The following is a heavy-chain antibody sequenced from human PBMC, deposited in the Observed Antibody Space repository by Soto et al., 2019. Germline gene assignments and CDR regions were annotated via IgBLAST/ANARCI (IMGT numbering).Heavy chain of an antibody. J-gene: IGHJ6*02. V-gene: IGHV3-74*01. Sequence: ASVKVSCKASGYTFTSYWMHWVRQAPGKGLVWVSRINSDGRSTSYADSVKGRFTISRDNAKNTVYLEMNSLRAEDTAVYYCARHGLDVWGQGTTVTVSS. CDR1: GYTFTSYW. CDR3: ARHGLDV. CDR2: INSDGRST.